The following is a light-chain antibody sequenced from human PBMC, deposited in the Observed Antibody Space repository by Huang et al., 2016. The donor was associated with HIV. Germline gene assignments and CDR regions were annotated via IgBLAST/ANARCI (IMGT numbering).Light chain of an antibody. V-gene: IGKV1-39*01. CDR3: QQSSISPWT. Sequence: WYQRRVHGKAPKLPIYAASDLQSGVPSWFSGRGSGTDFTLTISSLQPEDSATYYCQQSSISPWTFGQGTRVEIK. CDR2: AAS. J-gene: IGKJ1*01.